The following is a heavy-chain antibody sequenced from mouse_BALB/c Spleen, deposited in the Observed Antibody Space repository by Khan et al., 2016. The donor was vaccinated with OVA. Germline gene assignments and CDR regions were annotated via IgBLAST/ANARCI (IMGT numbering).Heavy chain of an antibody. D-gene: IGHD2-14*01. V-gene: IGHV1-26*01. Sequence: VQLKQSGPDLVKPGASVKISCKASGYSFTLYYMTWVKQSHGKSLEWIGRVNPNTGGSDYNQEFKGKAILTVDKSSNTAYMELHSLTSGDSAVYYCARGYDFFAYWGQGTLVTVSA. CDR1: GYSFTLYY. J-gene: IGHJ3*01. CDR3: ARGYDFFAY. CDR2: VNPNTGGS.